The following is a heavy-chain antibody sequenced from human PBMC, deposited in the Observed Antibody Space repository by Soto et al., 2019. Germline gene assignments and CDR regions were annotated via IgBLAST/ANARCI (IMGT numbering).Heavy chain of an antibody. CDR1: GFSFSSYG. V-gene: IGHV3-33*01. Sequence: QVQLVESGGGVVQPGRSLRLSCSASGFSFSSYGMYWVRQAPGRGLQWVVGIGYDGTNRHYADSVKGRFTISRDNSEDRLYLQRNSLRFEDTAVYYCARDINYYGSGRAASDYWGQGTLVTVSS. J-gene: IGHJ4*02. CDR3: ARDINYYGSGRAASDY. CDR2: IGYDGTNR. D-gene: IGHD3-10*01.